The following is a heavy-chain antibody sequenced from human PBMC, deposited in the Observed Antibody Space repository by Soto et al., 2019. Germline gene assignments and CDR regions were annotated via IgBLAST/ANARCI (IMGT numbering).Heavy chain of an antibody. D-gene: IGHD3-3*01. V-gene: IGHV1-3*01. CDR2: INAGDGDR. J-gene: IGHJ4*02. CDR1: GYSFTEYS. Sequence: QVHLVQSGAEVKKPGASVKVSCKASGYSFTEYSMHWIRQAPGQRLEWVGRINAGDGDRQYSQKFQDRVTLTRDTVATTVYMELTALTSEDTAVYYCARWWSGYHSFFDYWGQGTLFTVSS. CDR3: ARWWSGYHSFFDY.